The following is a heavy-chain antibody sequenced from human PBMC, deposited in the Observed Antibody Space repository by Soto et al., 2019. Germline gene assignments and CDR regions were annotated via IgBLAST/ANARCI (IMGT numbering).Heavy chain of an antibody. CDR3: AMSPSEIVGGTSDH. CDR2: MNPNSGNT. J-gene: IGHJ4*02. V-gene: IGHV1-8*01. D-gene: IGHD1-26*01. CDR1: GYTFTSYD. Sequence: QVQLVQSGAEVKKPGASVKVSCKASGYTFTSYDINWVRQATGQGLEWMGWMNPNSGNTGYAQKFQGRVTMTRNTSISTAYMELSSLRSEGTAVDYCAMSPSEIVGGTSDHWGQGTLVTVSS.